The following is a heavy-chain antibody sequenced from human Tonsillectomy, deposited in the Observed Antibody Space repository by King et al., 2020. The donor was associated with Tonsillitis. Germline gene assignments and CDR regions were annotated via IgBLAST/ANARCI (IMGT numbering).Heavy chain of an antibody. Sequence: QLVQSGAEVKKPGESLKISCEGSGYSFTNYWIGWVRQMPGKGLEWMGIIYPGDSDTRYSPSFQGQVTISADKSISTAYLQWSSLKAPDTAMYYCARRPYYYDTRGGFYYYYMDVWGKGTTVTVSS. CDR2: IYPGDSDT. CDR1: GYSFTNYW. CDR3: ARRPYYYDTRGGFYYYYMDV. V-gene: IGHV5-51*01. J-gene: IGHJ6*03. D-gene: IGHD3-22*01.